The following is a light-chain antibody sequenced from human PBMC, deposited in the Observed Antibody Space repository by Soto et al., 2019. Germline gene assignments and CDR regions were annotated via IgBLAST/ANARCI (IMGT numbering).Light chain of an antibody. Sequence: QSALTQPASVSGSPGQSITISCTGTTSDVGSHNFVSWYQQLPGKAPTLLIYEVTNRPSGTSNRFSGSKSGNTAYLNISGLQDEDEAYYYCISFTTSILVFGGGTKLTVL. V-gene: IGLV2-14*01. CDR2: EVT. J-gene: IGLJ3*02. CDR1: TSDVGSHNF. CDR3: ISFTTSILV.